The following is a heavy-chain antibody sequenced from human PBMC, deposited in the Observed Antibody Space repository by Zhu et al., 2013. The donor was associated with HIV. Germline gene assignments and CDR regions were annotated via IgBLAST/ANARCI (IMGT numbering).Heavy chain of an antibody. CDR2: INPSGGST. D-gene: IGHD6-13*01. V-gene: IGHV1-46*01. CDR1: GGTFSSYA. J-gene: IGHJ4*02. Sequence: QVQLVQSGAEVMQPGSSVKVSCKASGGTFSSYAISWVRQAPGQGLEWMGIINPSGGSTSYAQKFQGRVTMTRDTSTSTVYMELSSLRSEDTAVYYCARPRYSSSWSFDYWGQGTLVTVSS. CDR3: ARPRYSSSWSFDY.